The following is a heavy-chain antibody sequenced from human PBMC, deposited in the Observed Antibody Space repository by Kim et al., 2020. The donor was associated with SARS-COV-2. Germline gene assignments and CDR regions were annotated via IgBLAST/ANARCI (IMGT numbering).Heavy chain of an antibody. D-gene: IGHD3-9*01. V-gene: IGHV1-69*13. CDR2: IIPIFGTA. Sequence: SVKVSCKASGGTFSSYAISWVRQAPGQGLEWMGGIIPIFGTANYAQKFQGRVTITADESTSTAYMELSSLRSEDTSVYYCARGGVYYDILTWYFDLWGRGTLVTVSS. J-gene: IGHJ2*01. CDR1: GGTFSSYA. CDR3: ARGGVYYDILTWYFDL.